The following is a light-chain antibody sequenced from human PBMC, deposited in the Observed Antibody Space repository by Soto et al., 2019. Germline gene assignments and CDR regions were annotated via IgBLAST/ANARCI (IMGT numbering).Light chain of an antibody. Sequence: IVLTQSPGTLSLSPGERATLSCRASQSVRSNFLAWYQQKPGQAPRLLIYAASSRATGIPDRFSGSGSGTDFTLTVSRLEPEDFAVYYCQQYGTSPETFGQGTNSDIK. V-gene: IGKV3-20*01. CDR1: QSVRSNF. CDR2: AAS. CDR3: QQYGTSPET. J-gene: IGKJ1*01.